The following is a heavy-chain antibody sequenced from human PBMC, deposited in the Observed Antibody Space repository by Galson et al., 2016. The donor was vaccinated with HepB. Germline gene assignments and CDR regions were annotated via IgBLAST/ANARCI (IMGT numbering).Heavy chain of an antibody. V-gene: IGHV3-30-3*01. CDR2: ISYDGSHN. J-gene: IGHJ6*02. CDR3: ARPRRWPQYYYGLDV. Sequence: SLRLSCAASGFTFSTYAMHWVRPAPGKGLEWVAVISYDGSHNHYRDSVKGRFTTSRDNSKNTLYLQMNSLRREDTAVYYCARPRRWPQYYYGLDVWGQGTTVTVSS. CDR1: GFTFSTYA. D-gene: IGHD5-24*01.